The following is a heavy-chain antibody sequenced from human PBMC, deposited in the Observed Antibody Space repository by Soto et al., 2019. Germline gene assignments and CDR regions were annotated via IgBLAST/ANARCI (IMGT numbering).Heavy chain of an antibody. CDR2: ISSSSSYI. Sequence: GGSLRLSCAASGFTFSSYSMNWVRQAPGKGLEWVSSISSSSSYIYYADSVKGRFTISRDNAKNSLYLQMNSLRAEDTAVYHCARVWGDQYYFDYWGQGTLVTVSS. CDR3: ARVWGDQYYFDY. CDR1: GFTFSSYS. J-gene: IGHJ4*02. D-gene: IGHD3-16*01. V-gene: IGHV3-21*01.